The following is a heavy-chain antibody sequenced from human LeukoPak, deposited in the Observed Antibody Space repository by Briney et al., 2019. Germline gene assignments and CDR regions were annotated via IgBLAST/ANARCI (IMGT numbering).Heavy chain of an antibody. D-gene: IGHD5-12*01. CDR2: IYSDGST. CDR3: ARGSSGYDRDAFHI. Sequence: GGSLRLSCAASGLTVSNYYMNWVRQAPGKGLEWVSVIYSDGSTYYADSVKGRFTISRDNSKNTLYLQMNSLRAEDTAVYYCARGSSGYDRDAFHIWGQGTMVTVSS. CDR1: GLTVSNYY. V-gene: IGHV3-53*01. J-gene: IGHJ3*02.